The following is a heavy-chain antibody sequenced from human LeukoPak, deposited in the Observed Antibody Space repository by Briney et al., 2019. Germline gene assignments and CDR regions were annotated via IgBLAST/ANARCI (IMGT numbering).Heavy chain of an antibody. CDR3: ASQPSYDSSGYL. J-gene: IGHJ4*02. D-gene: IGHD3-22*01. CDR1: GGTFSSYA. Sequence: ASVKVSCKASGGTFSSYAISWVRQAPGQGLEWMGWINPNSGGTNYAQKFQGRVTMTRDTSISTAYMELSRLRSDDTAVYYCASQPSYDSSGYLWGQGTLVTVSS. CDR2: INPNSGGT. V-gene: IGHV1-2*02.